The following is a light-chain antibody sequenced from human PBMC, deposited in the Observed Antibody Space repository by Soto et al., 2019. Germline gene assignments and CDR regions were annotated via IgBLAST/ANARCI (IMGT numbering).Light chain of an antibody. V-gene: IGKV1-39*02. CDR2: AAS. J-gene: IGKJ4*01. CDR3: QQLSRYPLT. Sequence: DIQMTQSPSFLSASIGDRVTITCQASQDISNYLNWYQQKPGKAPKRLIYAASGLHSVVLSIFSDSGYGTDFTLTISSLQPEDFATYYCQQLSRYPLTFGGGSKVEIK. CDR1: QDISNY.